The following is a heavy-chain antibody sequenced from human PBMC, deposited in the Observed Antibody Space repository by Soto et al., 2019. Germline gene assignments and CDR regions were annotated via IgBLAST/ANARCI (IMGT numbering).Heavy chain of an antibody. J-gene: IGHJ4*02. CDR3: ASLNDSGYSYGRVGF. CDR2: LYYPATT. Sequence: SSETLSLTCTVSGDSINTSGYYWGWIRQPPGRGLEWLGSLYYPATTHYIPSLKGRVSISVDTSKNHFSLKLSSLTAADTAVYFCASLNDSGYSYGRVGFWGQGSLVTVSS. D-gene: IGHD5-18*01. CDR1: GDSINTSGYY. V-gene: IGHV4-39*02.